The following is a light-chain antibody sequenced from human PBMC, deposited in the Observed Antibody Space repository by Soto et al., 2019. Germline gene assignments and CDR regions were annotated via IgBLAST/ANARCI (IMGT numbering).Light chain of an antibody. Sequence: EIVLTQSPATLSLSPGERATLSCRASQSVSTYLAWYQQKPGQAPRLLIYDASTRATGIPARFSGSGSGTDFTFTISSLEPEDFVVYYCQQRSNWPPITFGQGTRLEIK. V-gene: IGKV3-11*01. CDR1: QSVSTY. CDR3: QQRSNWPPIT. J-gene: IGKJ5*01. CDR2: DAS.